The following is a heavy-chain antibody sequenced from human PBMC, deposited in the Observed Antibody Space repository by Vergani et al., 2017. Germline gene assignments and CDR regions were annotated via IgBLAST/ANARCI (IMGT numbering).Heavy chain of an antibody. CDR3: ARGNSSSWPLDY. D-gene: IGHD6-13*01. Sequence: QVQLQESGPGLVKPSQTLSLTCTVSGRSTSSGLYYWSWIRQPAGEGLEWIGRVYSSGSTHYNPSLKSRVTISVDTSKNQFSLQLRSVTAADTAVYFCARGNSSSWPLDYWGQGTLVTVSS. CDR1: GRSTSSGLYY. CDR2: VYSSGST. J-gene: IGHJ4*02. V-gene: IGHV4-61*02.